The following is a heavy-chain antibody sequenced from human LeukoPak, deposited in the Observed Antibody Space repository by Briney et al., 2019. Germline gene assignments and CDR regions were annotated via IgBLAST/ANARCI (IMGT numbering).Heavy chain of an antibody. CDR1: GFTFEDYG. Sequence: PGGSLRLSCAASGFTFEDYGMSWVRQAPGKGLEWVANIKQDGSEKYYVDSVKGRFTISRDNAKNSLYLQMNSLRAEDTAVYYCASRSSQWELEYYFDYWGQGTLVTVSS. V-gene: IGHV3-7*01. CDR3: ASRSSQWELEYYFDY. CDR2: IKQDGSEK. J-gene: IGHJ4*02. D-gene: IGHD1-26*01.